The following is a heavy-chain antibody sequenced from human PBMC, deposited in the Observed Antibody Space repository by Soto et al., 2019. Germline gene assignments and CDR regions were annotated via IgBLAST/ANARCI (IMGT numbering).Heavy chain of an antibody. CDR3: ATPSGGY. CDR1: GFTVTNNY. CDR2: LFSGGSA. Sequence: EVVLVESGGGLVQPGGSLRLSCAASGFTVTNNYMSWVRQAPGKGLEWVSALFSGGSAYYADSVKGRFTISRDNSMNTLYLQMNSLRAEDTAVYYCATPSGGYWGQGTLVTVSS. V-gene: IGHV3-66*01. D-gene: IGHD3-10*01. J-gene: IGHJ4*02.